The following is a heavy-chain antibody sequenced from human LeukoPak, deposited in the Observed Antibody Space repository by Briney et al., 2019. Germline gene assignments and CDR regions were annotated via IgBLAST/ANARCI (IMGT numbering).Heavy chain of an antibody. V-gene: IGHV3-21*01. Sequence: PGGSLRLSCAASGFTFSSYAMSWVRQAPGKGLEWVSSISSSSSLKYYAESVKGRFTISRDNAKNSLFLQMNILTAEDTAIYYCARDPGVTNDYNVDYWGQGTLVTVSS. J-gene: IGHJ4*02. CDR1: GFTFSSYA. CDR2: ISSSSSLK. D-gene: IGHD5-24*01. CDR3: ARDPGVTNDYNVDY.